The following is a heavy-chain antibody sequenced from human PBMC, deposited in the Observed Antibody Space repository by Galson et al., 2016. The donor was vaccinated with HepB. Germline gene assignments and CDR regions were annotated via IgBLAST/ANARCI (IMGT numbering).Heavy chain of an antibody. CDR2: IIPIFGTA. CDR1: GGRFSSYP. V-gene: IGHV1-69*13. Sequence: SVKVSCKASGGRFSSYPINWVRQAPGQGLEWMGGIIPIFGTANYAQKFQGRVTITANESTATAYMELTSVRSEETAVYYCARGGLASAHGIEYWGQGTQVTVSS. CDR3: ARGGLASAHGIEY. J-gene: IGHJ4*02. D-gene: IGHD6-6*01.